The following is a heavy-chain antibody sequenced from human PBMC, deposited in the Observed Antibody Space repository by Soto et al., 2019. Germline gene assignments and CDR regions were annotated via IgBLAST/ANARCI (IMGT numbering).Heavy chain of an antibody. CDR1: GGTFSSYT. CDR2: IIPILGIA. Sequence: SVKLSCTASGGTFSSYTISCVRQAPGQGLEWMGRIIPILGIANYAQKFQGRVTITADKSTSTAYMELSSLRSEDTAVYYCARSLPTSPDSGYDLGVFYYWGQGTLVTVSS. CDR3: ARSLPTSPDSGYDLGVFYY. D-gene: IGHD5-12*01. V-gene: IGHV1-69*02. J-gene: IGHJ4*02.